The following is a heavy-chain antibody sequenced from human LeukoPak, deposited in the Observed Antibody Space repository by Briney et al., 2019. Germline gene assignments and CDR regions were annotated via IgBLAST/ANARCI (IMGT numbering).Heavy chain of an antibody. J-gene: IGHJ6*02. CDR2: IIAYKGHT. D-gene: IGHD4-23*01. V-gene: IGHV1-18*01. Sequence: ASVKVSCKASGYTFTSYGISWVRHAPGQGLEWMGWIIAYKGHTNYAQTLQGRGTTTTDTPTSTAYIEMRSLRSHDTAVYYCAGEYGGAPPYYGGMDVWGQGTTVTVSS. CDR1: GYTFTSYG. CDR3: AGEYGGAPPYYGGMDV.